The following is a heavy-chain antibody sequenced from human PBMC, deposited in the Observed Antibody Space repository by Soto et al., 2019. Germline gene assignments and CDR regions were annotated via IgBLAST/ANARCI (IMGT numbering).Heavy chain of an antibody. Sequence: AGTLRLSCAASGFTFSSYAMSWVRRGPGKGLGWVSAISGSGGNTYYADSLKGRFTISSDNSKNTLYLQMNSLRAEDTAVYYCAKGRWGGEGLRRGILYYFDYWGQGTLVTVSS. J-gene: IGHJ4*02. V-gene: IGHV3-23*01. CDR1: GFTFSSYA. CDR3: AKGRWGGEGLRRGILYYFDY. CDR2: ISGSGGNT. D-gene: IGHD3-10*01.